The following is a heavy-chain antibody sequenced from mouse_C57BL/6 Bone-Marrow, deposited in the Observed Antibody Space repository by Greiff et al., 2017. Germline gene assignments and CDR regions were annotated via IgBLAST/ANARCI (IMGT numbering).Heavy chain of an antibody. CDR1: GYTFTSYW. J-gene: IGHJ4*01. Sequence: QVHVKQPGAELVRPGSSVKLSCKASGYTFTSYWMDWVKQRPGQGLEWIGNIYPSDSETHYNQKFKVKATLTVDKSSSTAYMQLSSLTSEDSAVYYCARHGYYRWYAMDYWGQGTSVTVSS. V-gene: IGHV1-61*01. CDR2: IYPSDSET. CDR3: ARHGYYRWYAMDY. D-gene: IGHD2-3*01.